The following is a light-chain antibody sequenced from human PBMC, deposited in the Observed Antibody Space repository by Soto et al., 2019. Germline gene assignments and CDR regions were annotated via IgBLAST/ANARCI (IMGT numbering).Light chain of an antibody. V-gene: IGKV1-39*01. CDR2: ATS. CDR1: QSISTY. CDR3: QHYNSYSEA. Sequence: DIQMTQSPSSLSASVGDRVTITCRASQSISTYLNWYQQKPGKAPTLLIYATSRLQSGVASRFSGSGSGTDFTLTISSLQPEDFATYYCQHYNSYSEAFGQGTKVELK. J-gene: IGKJ1*01.